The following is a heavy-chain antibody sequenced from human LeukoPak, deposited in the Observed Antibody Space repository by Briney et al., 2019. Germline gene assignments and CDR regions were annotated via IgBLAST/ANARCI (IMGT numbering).Heavy chain of an antibody. CDR2: INIDGNSK. J-gene: IGHJ6*02. CDR1: GFTFSNHW. Sequence: PGGSLRLSCAASGFTFSNHWMHWVRQVPGKGLVSVSRINIDGNSKTYANSVKGRFTISGDNAKNTLYMQMNSLGVEDTAVYYCVRGSSDWNGMDVWGQGTTVTVSS. CDR3: VRGSSDWNGMDV. V-gene: IGHV3-74*01. D-gene: IGHD6-19*01.